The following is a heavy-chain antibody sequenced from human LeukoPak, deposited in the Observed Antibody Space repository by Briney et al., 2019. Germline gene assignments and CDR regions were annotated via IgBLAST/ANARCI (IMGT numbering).Heavy chain of an antibody. V-gene: IGHV3-30-3*02. D-gene: IGHD3-3*01. J-gene: IGHJ5*02. CDR3: AKNSLWSGFGNRDWYNWFDP. CDR2: ISYDGSNK. Sequence: AGGSLRLSCAASGFTFSSYAVPWVRQAPGKGLEWVAVISYDGSNKYYADSVKGRFTISRDNSKNTLYLQMNSLRAEDTAVYYCAKNSLWSGFGNRDWYNWFDPWGQGTLVTVSS. CDR1: GFTFSSYA.